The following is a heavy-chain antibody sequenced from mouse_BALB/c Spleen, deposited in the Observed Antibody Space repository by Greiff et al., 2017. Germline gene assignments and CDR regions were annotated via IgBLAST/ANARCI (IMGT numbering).Heavy chain of an antibody. J-gene: IGHJ4*01. D-gene: IGHD2-10*02. CDR2: INPSNGRT. Sequence: QVQLKQPGAELVKPGASVKLSCKASGYTFTSYWMHWVKQRPGQGLEWIGEINPSNGRTNYNEKFKSKATLTVDKSSSTAYMQLSSLTSEDSAVYYCARWGYGNVDYAMDYWGQGTSVTVSS. V-gene: IGHV1S81*02. CDR1: GYTFTSYW. CDR3: ARWGYGNVDYAMDY.